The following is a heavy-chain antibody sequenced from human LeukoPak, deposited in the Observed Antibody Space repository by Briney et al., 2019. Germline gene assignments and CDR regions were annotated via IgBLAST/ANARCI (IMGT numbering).Heavy chain of an antibody. Sequence: ASVNVSCKASGYTFTGYYMHWVRQAPGQGLEWMGWINPNSGGTNYAQKFQGRVTMTRDTSISTAYMELSRPRSDDTAVYYCARDAGPYVDIVATTLYYYYYGMDVWGQGTTVTVSS. CDR2: INPNSGGT. D-gene: IGHD5-12*01. CDR1: GYTFTGYY. CDR3: ARDAGPYVDIVATTLYYYYYGMDV. J-gene: IGHJ6*02. V-gene: IGHV1-2*02.